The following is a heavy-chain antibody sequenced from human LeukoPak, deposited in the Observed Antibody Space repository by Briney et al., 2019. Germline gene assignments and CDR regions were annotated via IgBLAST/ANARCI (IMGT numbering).Heavy chain of an antibody. CDR2: IYSSGST. J-gene: IGHJ6*02. D-gene: IGHD3-9*01. Sequence: SETLSLTCIVSGGSISSHYWSWIRQPAGKGLEWIGRIYSSGSTSYNPSLKSRVTMSVDTSKNQFSLKLSSVTAADTAVYYCARARYFDWLHYYYYGMDVWGQGTTVTVSS. CDR1: GGSISSHY. CDR3: ARARYFDWLHYYYYGMDV. V-gene: IGHV4-4*07.